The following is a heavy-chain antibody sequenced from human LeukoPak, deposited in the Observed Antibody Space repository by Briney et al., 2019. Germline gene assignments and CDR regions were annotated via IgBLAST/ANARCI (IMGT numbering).Heavy chain of an antibody. CDR3: ARDHHCSSTSCFSSWYYYGMDV. Sequence: SETLSLTCAVYGGSFSGYCWSWIRQPPGKGLEWIGEINHSGSTYYNPTLKSRVTISVDTSKNQFSLKLSSVTAADTAVYYCARDHHCSSTSCFSSWYYYGMDVWGQGTTVTVSS. CDR1: GGSFSGYC. D-gene: IGHD2-2*01. V-gene: IGHV4-34*01. J-gene: IGHJ6*02. CDR2: INHSGST.